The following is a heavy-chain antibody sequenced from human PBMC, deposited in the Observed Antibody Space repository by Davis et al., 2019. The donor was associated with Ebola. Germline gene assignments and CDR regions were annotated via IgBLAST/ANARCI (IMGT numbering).Heavy chain of an antibody. CDR3: ARDGADYIWGSYRTYYFDY. D-gene: IGHD3-16*02. Sequence: GESLKISCAASGFTFSSYSMNWVRQAPGKGLEWVSSISSSSSYIYYADSVKGRFTISRDNAKNSLYLQMNSLRDEDTAVYYCARDGADYIWGSYRTYYFDYWGQGTLVSVSS. CDR1: GFTFSSYS. V-gene: IGHV3-21*01. J-gene: IGHJ4*02. CDR2: ISSSSSYI.